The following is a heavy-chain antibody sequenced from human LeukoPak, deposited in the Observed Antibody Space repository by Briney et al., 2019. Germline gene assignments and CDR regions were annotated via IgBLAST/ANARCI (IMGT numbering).Heavy chain of an antibody. V-gene: IGHV3-7*01. D-gene: IGHD1-1*01. J-gene: IGHJ6*03. CDR3: ARSGWNDPYYYYYYYMDV. Sequence: PGGSLRLSCAASGFTFSSYWMSWVRQAPGKGLEWVANIKQDGSEKYYVDSVKGRFTISRDNAKNSLYLQMNSLRAEDTAVYYCARSGWNDPYYYYYYYMDVWGKGTTVTVSS. CDR2: IKQDGSEK. CDR1: GFTFSSYW.